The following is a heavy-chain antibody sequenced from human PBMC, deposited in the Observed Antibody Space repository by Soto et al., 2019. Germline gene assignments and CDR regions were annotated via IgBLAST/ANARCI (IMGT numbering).Heavy chain of an antibody. Sequence: GGSLRLSCSASGFTFSSYAMHWVRQAPGKGLEYVSAISSNGGSTYYADSVKGRFTISRDNSKNTLYLQMSSLRAEDTAVYYCVKPQGMATFFRVNDFDYWGQGTLVTVSS. CDR2: ISSNGGST. V-gene: IGHV3-64D*08. CDR1: GFTFSSYA. CDR3: VKPQGMATFFRVNDFDY. J-gene: IGHJ4*02. D-gene: IGHD3-3*01.